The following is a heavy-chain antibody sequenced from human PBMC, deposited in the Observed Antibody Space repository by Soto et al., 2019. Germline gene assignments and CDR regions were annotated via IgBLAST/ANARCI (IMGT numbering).Heavy chain of an antibody. V-gene: IGHV1-69*12. CDR3: AKGAVAGTPTSYYYYGMDV. Sequence: QVQLLQSGAEVKKPGSSARVSCEASGGTFRTYAISWVRQAPGQGLEWMGEIIPIFGTVNYAQKFQGRVTITADESTTTVYMDLRSMRSDDTAVYYCAKGAVAGTPTSYYYYGMDVWGQGTTVTVSS. D-gene: IGHD6-19*01. J-gene: IGHJ6*02. CDR1: GGTFRTYA. CDR2: IIPIFGTV.